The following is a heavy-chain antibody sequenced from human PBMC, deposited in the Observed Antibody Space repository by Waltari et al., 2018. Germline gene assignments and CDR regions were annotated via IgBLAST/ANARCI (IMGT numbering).Heavy chain of an antibody. D-gene: IGHD3-10*01. V-gene: IGHV3-23*04. CDR2: IGDSGRKT. CDR1: GFTFRHYA. Sequence: EVQVVESGGGLVQPGGSLRLSCASSGFTFRHYAMRWVGQVPGKGLQWVSGIGDSGRKTYYTESVKGRFTISRDNSKNMVYLQMNSLRDEDTAIYYCAKDKSNSEFYYHGMDVWGRGTTVTVSS. J-gene: IGHJ6*02. CDR3: AKDKSNSEFYYHGMDV.